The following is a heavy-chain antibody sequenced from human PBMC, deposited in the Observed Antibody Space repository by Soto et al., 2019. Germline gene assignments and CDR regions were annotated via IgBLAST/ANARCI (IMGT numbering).Heavy chain of an antibody. CDR2: ISYDGSNK. J-gene: IGHJ4*02. CDR1: GFTFSSYG. D-gene: IGHD3-10*01. CDR3: AKDGMVRGVIGY. V-gene: IGHV3-30*18. Sequence: QVQLVESGGGVVQPGRSPRLSCAASGFTFSSYGMHWVRQAPGKGLEWVAVISYDGSNKYYADSVKGRFTISRDNSKNTLYLQMNSLRAEDTAVYYCAKDGMVRGVIGYWGQGTLVTVSS.